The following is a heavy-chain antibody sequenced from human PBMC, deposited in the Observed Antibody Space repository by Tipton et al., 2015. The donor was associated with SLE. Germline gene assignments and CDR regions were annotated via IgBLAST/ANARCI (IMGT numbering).Heavy chain of an antibody. Sequence: TLSLTCTVSGGSISSYYWSWIRQPPGKGLEWIGYIYYSGSTNYNPSLKSRVTISVDTSKNQFSLKLSSVTAADTAVYYCARFTYYESPFDPCCQGTLITVSS. CDR2: IYYSGST. V-gene: IGHV4-59*01. CDR1: GGSISSYY. J-gene: IGHJ5*02. D-gene: IGHD3-22*01. CDR3: ARFTYYESPFDP.